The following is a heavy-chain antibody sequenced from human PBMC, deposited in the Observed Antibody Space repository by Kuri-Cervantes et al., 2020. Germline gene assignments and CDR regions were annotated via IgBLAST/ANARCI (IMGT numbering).Heavy chain of an antibody. J-gene: IGHJ6*03. CDR2: VRYDGSHE. CDR1: GFTFNNYA. Sequence: GGSLRLSCRGSGFTFNNYAMGWGRQVPGKGLEWVAYVRYDGSHEYYADSVKGRFTISRDNSKNMLYLQMNSLRADDTAVYYCVKGLPPLDMDVWGRGTTVTVSS. CDR3: VKGLPPLDMDV. D-gene: IGHD2-21*02. V-gene: IGHV3-30*02.